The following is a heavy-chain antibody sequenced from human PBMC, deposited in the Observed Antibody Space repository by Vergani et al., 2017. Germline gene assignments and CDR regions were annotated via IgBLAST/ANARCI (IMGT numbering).Heavy chain of an antibody. CDR3: AGDVMEVVITTSADYYYGMDV. J-gene: IGHJ6*02. CDR2: ISSSSSTI. V-gene: IGHV3-48*02. CDR1: GFTFSSYS. Sequence: EVQLVESGGGLVQPGGSLRLSCAASGFTFSSYSMNWVRQAPGKGLEWVSYISSSSSTIYYADSVKGRFTISRDNAKNSLYLQMNSLRDEDTAVYYCAGDVMEVVITTSADYYYGMDVWGQGTTVTVSS. D-gene: IGHD3-22*01.